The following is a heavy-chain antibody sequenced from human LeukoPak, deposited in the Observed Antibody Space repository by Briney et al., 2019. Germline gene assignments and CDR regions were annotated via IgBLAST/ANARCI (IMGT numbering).Heavy chain of an antibody. V-gene: IGHV3-23*01. CDR2: ISGSGGST. CDR1: GFTFSSYA. J-gene: IGHJ4*02. D-gene: IGHD3-3*01. CDR3: AKDQGVGDFWSGLNYFDY. Sequence: GGSLRLSCAASGFTFSSYAMSWVRQAPGKGLEWVSAISGSGGSTYYADSVKGRFTISRDNSKNTLYLQMNSLRAEDTAVYYCAKDQGVGDFWSGLNYFDYWGQGTLVTVSS.